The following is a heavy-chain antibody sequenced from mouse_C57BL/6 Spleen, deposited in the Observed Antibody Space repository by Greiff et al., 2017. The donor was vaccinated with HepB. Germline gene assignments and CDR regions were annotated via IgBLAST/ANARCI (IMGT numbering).Heavy chain of an antibody. CDR1: GYPFTDYE. V-gene: IGHV1-15*01. Sequence: VKLMESGAELVRPGASVTLSCKASGYPFTDYEMHWVKQTPVHGLEWIGAIDPETGGTAYNQKFKGKAILTADKSSSTAYMELRSLTSEDSAVYYCTTQNFITTVPYFDYWGQGTTLTVSS. J-gene: IGHJ2*01. CDR3: TTQNFITTVPYFDY. D-gene: IGHD1-1*01. CDR2: IDPETGGT.